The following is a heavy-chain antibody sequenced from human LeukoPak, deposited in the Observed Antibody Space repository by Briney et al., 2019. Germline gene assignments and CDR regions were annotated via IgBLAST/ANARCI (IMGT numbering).Heavy chain of an antibody. V-gene: IGHV3-66*01. Sequence: GGSLRLSCAASGFIVSSNYMSWVRQAPGKGLEWVSVIYSGGSTYCADSVKGRFTISRDNSKNMLYLQMNSLRAEDTAVYYCAKDQYYYDSSGYEPWGQGTLVTVSS. CDR2: IYSGGST. J-gene: IGHJ5*02. D-gene: IGHD3-22*01. CDR3: AKDQYYYDSSGYEP. CDR1: GFIVSSNY.